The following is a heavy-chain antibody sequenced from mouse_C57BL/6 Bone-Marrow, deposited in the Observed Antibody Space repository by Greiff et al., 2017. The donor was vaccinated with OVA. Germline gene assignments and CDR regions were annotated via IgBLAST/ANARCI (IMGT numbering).Heavy chain of an antibody. Sequence: EVQLQQSGPELVKPGASVKISCKASGYSFTGYYINWVKQSPEKSLEWIGEINPSTGGTTYNQKFKAKATLTVDKSSSTAYMQLKSLTSEDSAVYYCARWGAYYSKRGYFDYWGQGTTLTVSS. CDR1: GYSFTGYY. V-gene: IGHV1-42*01. J-gene: IGHJ2*01. CDR3: ARWGAYYSKRGYFDY. D-gene: IGHD2-5*01. CDR2: INPSTGGT.